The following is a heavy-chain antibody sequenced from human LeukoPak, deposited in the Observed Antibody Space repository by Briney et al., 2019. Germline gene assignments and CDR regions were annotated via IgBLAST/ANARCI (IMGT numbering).Heavy chain of an antibody. D-gene: IGHD5-12*01. Sequence: SETLSLACTVSRGSISGSIRSYYWSWLRQPPGKGLEGIGYISSSGSVNDNPSLRSRVTISVDTSKNQFFLNLSSVSAADTAVYYCARIPLGYSGAYYFDYWGQGTLVTVSP. J-gene: IGHJ4*02. CDR3: ARIPLGYSGAYYFDY. V-gene: IGHV4-4*09. CDR1: RGSISGSIRSYY. CDR2: ISSSGSV.